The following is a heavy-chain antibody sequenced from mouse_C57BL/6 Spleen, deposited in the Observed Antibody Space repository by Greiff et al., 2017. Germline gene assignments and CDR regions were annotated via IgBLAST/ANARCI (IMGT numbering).Heavy chain of an antibody. CDR2: INPYNGDT. CDR3: ARQGNYYGSSSWYFDV. J-gene: IGHJ1*03. V-gene: IGHV1-20*01. CDR1: GYSFTGYF. Sequence: DVQLQESGPELVKPGDSVKISCKASGYSFTGYFMNWVMQSHGKSLEWIGRINPYNGDTFYNLKFKGKATLTVDKSSSTAHMELRSLTSEDSAVYYCARQGNYYGSSSWYFDVWGTGTTVTVSS. D-gene: IGHD1-1*01.